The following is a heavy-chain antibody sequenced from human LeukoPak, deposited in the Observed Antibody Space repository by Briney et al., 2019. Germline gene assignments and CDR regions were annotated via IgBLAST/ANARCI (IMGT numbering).Heavy chain of an antibody. CDR3: AKGNPLVRYGMDV. CDR1: GFTLSSYG. V-gene: IGHV3-23*02. Sequence: PGESLRLSCAASGFTLSSYGMSWVRQAPGKGLEWVSASGGSGVSTLYGDSVKGRFTISRDNSKNTLFLQMNSLRGEDTAVYYCAKGNPLVRYGMDVWGQGTTVT. J-gene: IGHJ6*02. D-gene: IGHD3-10*01. CDR2: SGGSGVST.